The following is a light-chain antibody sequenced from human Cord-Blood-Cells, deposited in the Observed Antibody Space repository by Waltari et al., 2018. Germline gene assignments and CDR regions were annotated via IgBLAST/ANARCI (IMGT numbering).Light chain of an antibody. V-gene: IGLV2-11*01. Sequence: QSALTQPRSVSGSPGQSVTISCPGTSSDVGGYNYVSWYQQHPGKAPKLMIYDVSKRPSGVPDRFSGSKSGNTASLTISGLQAEDEADYYCCSYAGIYVFGTGTKVTVL. J-gene: IGLJ1*01. CDR1: SSDVGGYNY. CDR3: CSYAGIYV. CDR2: DVS.